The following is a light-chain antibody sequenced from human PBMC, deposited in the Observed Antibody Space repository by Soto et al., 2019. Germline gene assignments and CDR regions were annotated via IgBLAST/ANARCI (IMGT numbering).Light chain of an antibody. CDR2: DAS. V-gene: IGKV3-11*01. Sequence: TQSPSSLSASVGDRVTITCRASQSISLSLAWYQHKPGQAPRLLIYDASKRATGIPARFSGSGSGTDFTLSISSLEPEDFAVYYCQQRTDWPPWTFGQGTKVEIK. J-gene: IGKJ1*01. CDR3: QQRTDWPPWT. CDR1: QSISLS.